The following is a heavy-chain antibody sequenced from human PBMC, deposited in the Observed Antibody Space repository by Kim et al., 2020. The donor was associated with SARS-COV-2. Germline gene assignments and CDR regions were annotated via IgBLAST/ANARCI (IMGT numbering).Heavy chain of an antibody. CDR3: SRFTFVSAGDF. D-gene: IGHD2-21*01. CDR2: A. Sequence: ANCADSVGGRFTVSRDNAKNTVFLQMDSLRGEDTAMYYCSRFTFVSAGDFWGPGTLVTVSS. V-gene: IGHV3-74*01. J-gene: IGHJ4*02.